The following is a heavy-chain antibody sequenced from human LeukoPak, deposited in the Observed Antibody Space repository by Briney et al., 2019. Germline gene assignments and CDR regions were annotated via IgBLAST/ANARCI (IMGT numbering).Heavy chain of an antibody. Sequence: GGSLRLSCAASGFTFSRYWMSWARQAPGKGLEWVANIKQDGSEKYYVDSVKGRCTISRDNAKNSLYLQMNSLRAEDTAVYYCAGGMYSGSFDPWGQGTLVAVSS. CDR2: IKQDGSEK. CDR3: AGGMYSGSFDP. CDR1: GFTFSRYW. V-gene: IGHV3-7*02. J-gene: IGHJ5*02. D-gene: IGHD1-26*01.